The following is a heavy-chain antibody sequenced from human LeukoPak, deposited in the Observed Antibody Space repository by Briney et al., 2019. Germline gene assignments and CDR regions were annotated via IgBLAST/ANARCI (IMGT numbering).Heavy chain of an antibody. J-gene: IGHJ4*02. Sequence: GRSLRLSCAASGFTFSSYAMHWVRRAPGKGLEWVAVISYDGSNKYYADSVKGRFTISRDNSKNTLYLQMNSLRAEDTAVYYCAREERYCSSTSCSYYFDYWGQGTLVTVSS. CDR1: GFTFSSYA. CDR2: ISYDGSNK. V-gene: IGHV3-30*01. CDR3: AREERYCSSTSCSYYFDY. D-gene: IGHD2-2*01.